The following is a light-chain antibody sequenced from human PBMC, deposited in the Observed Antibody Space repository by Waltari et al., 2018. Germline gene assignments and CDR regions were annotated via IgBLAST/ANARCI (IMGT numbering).Light chain of an antibody. CDR2: EVS. J-gene: IGLJ3*02. CDR1: SSDVGGYNY. CDR3: SSYTSSSTWV. Sequence: QSALTQPASVSGSPGQSITISCTGTSSDVGGYNYVSWYQQHPGKAPKLMIYEVSNRPSGVSSRFSGSKSGNTASLTISGLQAGDEADYYCSSYTSSSTWVFGGGTKLTVL. V-gene: IGLV2-14*01.